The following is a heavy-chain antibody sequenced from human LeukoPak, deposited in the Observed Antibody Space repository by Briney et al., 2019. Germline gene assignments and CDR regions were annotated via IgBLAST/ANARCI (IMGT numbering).Heavy chain of an antibody. CDR1: GFTFSSYE. D-gene: IGHD5-18*01. J-gene: IGHJ3*02. V-gene: IGHV3-53*01. CDR2: IYSGGST. CDR3: AREMDTAMVRAGNAFDI. Sequence: GGSLRLSCAASGFTFSSYEMNWVRQAPGKGLEWVSVIYSGGSTYYADSVKGRFTISRDNSKNTLYLQMNSLRAEDTAVYYCAREMDTAMVRAGNAFDIWGQGTMVTVSS.